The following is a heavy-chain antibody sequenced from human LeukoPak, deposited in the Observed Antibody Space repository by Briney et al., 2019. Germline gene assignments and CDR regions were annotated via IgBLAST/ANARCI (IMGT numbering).Heavy chain of an antibody. CDR2: INPSGGST. V-gene: IGHV1-46*01. J-gene: IGHJ4*02. CDR3: ARESYVERDDY. D-gene: IGHD3-10*02. CDR1: AYTFSSYS. Sequence: ASVKVSCKASAYTFSSYSMHWVRQAPGQGLEWMGIINPSGGSTTYAQKFQGRVTMTRDTSTSTVYMELRSLRSDDTAVYYCARESYVERDDYWGQGTLVTVSS.